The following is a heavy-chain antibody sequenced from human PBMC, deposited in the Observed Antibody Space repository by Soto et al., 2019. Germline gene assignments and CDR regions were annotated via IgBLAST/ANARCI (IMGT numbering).Heavy chain of an antibody. CDR3: ARDKYYDSSGFDAFDI. CDR2: INPNSGGT. J-gene: IGHJ3*02. D-gene: IGHD3-22*01. Sequence: QVQLVQSGAEVKKPGASVKVSCKASGYTFTGYYMHWVRQAPGQGLEWMGWINPNSGGTNYAQKFQGWVTMTRDTSISTAYMELSSLRSDDTAVYYCARDKYYDSSGFDAFDIWGQGTMVTVSS. V-gene: IGHV1-2*04. CDR1: GYTFTGYY.